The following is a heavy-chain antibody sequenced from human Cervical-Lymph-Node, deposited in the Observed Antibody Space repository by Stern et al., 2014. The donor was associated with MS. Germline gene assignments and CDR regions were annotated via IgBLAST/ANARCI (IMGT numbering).Heavy chain of an antibody. CDR1: GYTFTSDY. CDR3: ARDLVDGRIGGPGSSDY. D-gene: IGHD1-26*01. CDR2: INPSDGST. J-gene: IGHJ4*02. Sequence: VQLVESGAEVKKPGASVKVSCQASGYTFTSDYMHWVRQAPGQGLEWMGIINPSDGSTSYGQNFQGRFTLTRDTSTSTVSMELTSLRSEDTAVYYCARDLVDGRIGGPGSSDYWGQGTLVTVSS. V-gene: IGHV1-46*03.